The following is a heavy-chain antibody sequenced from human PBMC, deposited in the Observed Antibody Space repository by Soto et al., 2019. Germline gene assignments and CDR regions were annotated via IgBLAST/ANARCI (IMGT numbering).Heavy chain of an antibody. CDR1: GYSFTSYY. CDR2: IYPDDSDT. J-gene: IGHJ4*02. V-gene: IGHV5-51*01. CDR3: ARRAGGYSGYVDY. Sequence: GESLKISCKGSGYSFTSYYIAWVRQMPGKGLEWMGIIYPDDSDTRYSPSFQGQVTISADKSIATAYLQWSSLKASDTAMYYCARRAGGYSGYVDYWGQGTLVTVSS. D-gene: IGHD5-12*01.